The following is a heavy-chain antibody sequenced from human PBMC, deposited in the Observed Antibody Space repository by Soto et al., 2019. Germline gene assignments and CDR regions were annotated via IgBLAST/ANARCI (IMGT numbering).Heavy chain of an antibody. Sequence: ASVKVCCAASRYTFSISDINWVRQAAGQGLEWMGWINPNTGYTDYAQKFQDRVTMTGNTSITTAYMELSGLRSEDTAVYYCVRGRVMITFGVVIVIDYWGQGSPVTVSS. J-gene: IGHJ4*02. V-gene: IGHV1-8*01. CDR3: VRGRVMITFGVVIVIDY. D-gene: IGHD3-16*02. CDR1: RYTFSISD. CDR2: INPNTGYT.